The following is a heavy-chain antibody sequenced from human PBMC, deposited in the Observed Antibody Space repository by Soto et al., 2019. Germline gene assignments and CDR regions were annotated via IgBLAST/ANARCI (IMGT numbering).Heavy chain of an antibody. CDR2: INPSGGST. D-gene: IGHD3-10*01. Sequence: QVQLVQSGAEVKKPGASVKVSCKASGYTFTSYYMHWVRQAPGQGLEWMGIINPSGGSTSYAQKFKGRVTMTRDTSTSTVYMELSSLRSEDTAVYYCAREAGVTMVRGPFDPWGQGTLVTVSS. CDR1: GYTFTSYY. J-gene: IGHJ5*02. CDR3: AREAGVTMVRGPFDP. V-gene: IGHV1-46*03.